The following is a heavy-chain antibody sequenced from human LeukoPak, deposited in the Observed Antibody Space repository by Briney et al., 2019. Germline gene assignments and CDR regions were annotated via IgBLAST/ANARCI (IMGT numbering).Heavy chain of an antibody. J-gene: IGHJ5*02. Sequence: PGGSLRLSCAASGFTFSSYGMHWVRQAPGKGLEWVAFIRYDGSNKYYADSVKGRFTISRDNAKNSLYLQMNSLRAEDTAVYYCARVGYYGSGKNWFDPWGQGTLVTVSS. V-gene: IGHV3-30*02. CDR2: IRYDGSNK. CDR1: GFTFSSYG. D-gene: IGHD3-10*01. CDR3: ARVGYYGSGKNWFDP.